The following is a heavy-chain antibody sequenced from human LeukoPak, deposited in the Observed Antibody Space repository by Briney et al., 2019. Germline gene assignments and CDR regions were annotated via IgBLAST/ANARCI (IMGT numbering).Heavy chain of an antibody. V-gene: IGHV4-39*01. CDR3: WRPHCSNSVCSSSRVDF. D-gene: IGHD2-8*01. CDR2: IHYSGST. CDR1: GGSMTSNNYY. Sequence: SETLSLTCTVSGGSMTSNNYYWGWIRQPPGKGLEWIGNIHYSGSTYYSPSLKNRVTISVDTSKNQFSLRLKSVTAADTAVYYCWRPHCSNSVCSSSRVDFWGQGTLVTVST. J-gene: IGHJ4*02.